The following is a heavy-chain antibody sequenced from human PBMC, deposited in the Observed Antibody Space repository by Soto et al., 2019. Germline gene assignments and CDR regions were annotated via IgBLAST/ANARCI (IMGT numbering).Heavy chain of an antibody. Sequence: QVQLVQSGAEVKKPGASVKVSCKASGYTFTSYAMHWVRQAPGQRLEWMGWINAGNSNTKYSQKFQGRGTITRDTSASKAYMELSSLRSEDTAVYYCAREVLYGDFLYYFDYWGQGTLVTVSS. J-gene: IGHJ4*02. CDR2: INAGNSNT. CDR3: AREVLYGDFLYYFDY. CDR1: GYTFTSYA. D-gene: IGHD4-17*01. V-gene: IGHV1-3*01.